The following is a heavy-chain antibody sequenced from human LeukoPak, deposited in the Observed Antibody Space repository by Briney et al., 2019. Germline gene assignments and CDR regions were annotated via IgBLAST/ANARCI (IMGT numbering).Heavy chain of an antibody. CDR2: IYYSGST. Sequence: TLSLTCTVSGGSISSGGYYWSWIRQHPGKGLEWIGYIYYSGSTYYNPSLKSRVTISVDTSKNQFSLKLSSVTAADTAVYYCARDVEGLGDAFDIWGQGTMVTVSS. J-gene: IGHJ3*02. CDR3: ARDVEGLGDAFDI. CDR1: GGSISSGGYY. D-gene: IGHD5-24*01. V-gene: IGHV4-31*03.